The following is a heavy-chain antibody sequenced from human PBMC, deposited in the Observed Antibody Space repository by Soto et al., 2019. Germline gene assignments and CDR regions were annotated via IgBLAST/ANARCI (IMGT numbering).Heavy chain of an antibody. CDR3: VRNLGSSRTPGFDP. J-gene: IGHJ5*02. CDR2: IYPGDSDT. D-gene: IGHD6-13*01. Sequence: GESLKLSCKGSGYSFTSYWIGWVRQMPGKGLEWMGIIYPGDSDTRYSPSFQGQVTILADKSISTAYLQWRSLKASDTAMYYWVRNLGSSRTPGFDPWGQGTLATVSS. V-gene: IGHV5-51*01. CDR1: GYSFTSYW.